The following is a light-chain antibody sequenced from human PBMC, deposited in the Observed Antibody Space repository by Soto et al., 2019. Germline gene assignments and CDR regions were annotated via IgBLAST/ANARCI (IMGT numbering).Light chain of an antibody. CDR2: DAS. V-gene: IGKV1-33*01. Sequence: DIPMTQSPSSLSASVGDRVTITCQASQDISNYLNWYQQKPGKAPKLLIYDASNLETGVPSRFSGSGSGTDITFTISSLQPEDIATYYCQQYDNLPLTFGGGNKVEIK. CDR3: QQYDNLPLT. J-gene: IGKJ4*01. CDR1: QDISNY.